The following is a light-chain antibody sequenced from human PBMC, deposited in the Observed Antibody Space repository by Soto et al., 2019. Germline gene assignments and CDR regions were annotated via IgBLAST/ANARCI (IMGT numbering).Light chain of an antibody. Sequence: QSVLTQPPSVSGAPGQRVTISCTGSSSNIGPGYDVHWYQQLPGTAPKLLIYSNTNRPSGVPDRFSGSRSGTSASLAITGLQAEDEADYYCSSYTSSSTLVFGGGTQLTVL. J-gene: IGLJ2*01. CDR2: SNT. CDR3: SSYTSSSTLV. V-gene: IGLV1-40*01. CDR1: SSNIGPGYD.